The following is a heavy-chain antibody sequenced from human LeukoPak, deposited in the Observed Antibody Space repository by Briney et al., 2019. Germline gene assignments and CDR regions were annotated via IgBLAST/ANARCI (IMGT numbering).Heavy chain of an antibody. CDR3: ARSRRYSSSEFDP. J-gene: IGHJ5*02. CDR2: IYHSGST. D-gene: IGHD6-19*01. CDR1: GGSISSSNW. Sequence: SETLSLTCAVSGGSISSSNWWSWVRQPPGKGLEWIGEIYHSGSTNYNPSLKSRVTISVDKSKNQFSLKLSSVTAADTAVYYCARSRRYSSSEFDPWGQGTLVTVSS. V-gene: IGHV4-4*02.